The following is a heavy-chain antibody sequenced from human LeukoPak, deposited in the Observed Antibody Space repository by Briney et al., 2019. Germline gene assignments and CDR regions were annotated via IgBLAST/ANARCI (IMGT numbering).Heavy chain of an antibody. Sequence: GASVKVSCKASGYTFTSYGISWVRQAPGQGLEWMGGIIPIFGTANYAQKFQGRVTITTDESTSTAYMELSSLRSEDTAVYYCARVRNSSGLGAFDIWGQGTMVTVSS. J-gene: IGHJ3*02. CDR2: IIPIFGTA. V-gene: IGHV1-69*05. CDR3: ARVRNSSGLGAFDI. D-gene: IGHD6-19*01. CDR1: GYTFTSYG.